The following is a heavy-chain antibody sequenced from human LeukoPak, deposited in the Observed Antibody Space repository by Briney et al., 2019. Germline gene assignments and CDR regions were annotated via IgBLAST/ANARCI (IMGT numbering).Heavy chain of an antibody. J-gene: IGHJ4*02. CDR1: GYTFTIYY. V-gene: IGHV1-46*01. D-gene: IGHD6-19*01. Sequence: ASVKVSFKASGYTFTIYYMHWVRQAPGQGLEWMGIINPSGGSTSYAQKFQGRVTMTRDTSTSTVYMELSSLRSEDTAVYYCARDFVSSGWYDYWGQGTLVTVSS. CDR2: INPSGGST. CDR3: ARDFVSSGWYDY.